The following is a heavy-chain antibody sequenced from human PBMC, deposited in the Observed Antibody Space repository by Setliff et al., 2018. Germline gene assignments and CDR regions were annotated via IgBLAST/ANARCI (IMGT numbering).Heavy chain of an antibody. CDR2: IYYRGTT. V-gene: IGHV4-59*01. Sequence: PSETLSLTCTVSGGFIRDYYWNWIRQSPGKGLEWIGYIYYRGTTNYNSSLKSRVTISIDMSKNQFSLKLSSATAADTAVYFFAAVGIDAGGGWFDPWGHGIPVTVSS. CDR1: GGFIRDYY. J-gene: IGHJ5*02. CDR3: AAVGIDAGGGWFDP. D-gene: IGHD1-26*01.